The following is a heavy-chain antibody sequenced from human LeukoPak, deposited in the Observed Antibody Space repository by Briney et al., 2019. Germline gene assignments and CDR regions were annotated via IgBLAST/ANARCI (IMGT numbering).Heavy chain of an antibody. V-gene: IGHV1-24*01. Sequence: ASVKVSCKVSGYTLTELSMHWVRQAPGKGLEWMGGFDPEDGETIYAQKFQGRVTMTEDTSTDTAYMELSSLRSEDTAVYYCATGPTTENPCYYGMDVWGQGTTVTVSS. CDR3: ATGPTTENPCYYGMDV. CDR1: GYTLTELS. J-gene: IGHJ6*02. CDR2: FDPEDGET. D-gene: IGHD4-11*01.